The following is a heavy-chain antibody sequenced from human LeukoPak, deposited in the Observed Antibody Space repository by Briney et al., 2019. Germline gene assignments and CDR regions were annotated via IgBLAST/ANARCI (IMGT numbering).Heavy chain of an antibody. V-gene: IGHV4-39*01. CDR1: GGSTSSSSYY. J-gene: IGHJ4*02. CDR3: ARRGYCSGGICYSLSGYDS. D-gene: IGHD2-15*01. Sequence: SETLSLTCTVSGGSTSSSSYYWDWIRQPPGKGLEWIGSVHYSGSTYSNPSLKSRVTISVDTSENQYSLKLSSVTAADTAVYYCARRGYCSGGICYSLSGYDSWGQGTLATVSS. CDR2: VHYSGST.